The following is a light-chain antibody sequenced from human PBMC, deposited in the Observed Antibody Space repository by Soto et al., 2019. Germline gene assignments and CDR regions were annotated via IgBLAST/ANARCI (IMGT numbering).Light chain of an antibody. J-gene: IGKJ1*01. CDR2: ATS. V-gene: IGKV3-20*01. CDR3: QEYGSSRT. CDR1: QSVSSSY. Sequence: EIVLTQSPVTLSLSPGERATLSCRASQSVSSSYLAWYQQKPGQAPRLLIYATSSGATGIPDRFSGSGSGTDFTLTISRLEPEYFAVYYCQEYGSSRTFGQGTKVEIK.